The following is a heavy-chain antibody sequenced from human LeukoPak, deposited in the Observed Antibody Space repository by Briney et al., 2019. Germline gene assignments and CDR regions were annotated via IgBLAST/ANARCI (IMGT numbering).Heavy chain of an antibody. J-gene: IGHJ4*02. CDR3: ARGKYSSGWFDY. CDR2: ITTSSTYI. D-gene: IGHD6-19*01. CDR1: GFTFSSYS. V-gene: IGHV3-21*01. Sequence: GGPLRLSCAASGFTFSSYSMSWVRQAPGKGLEWVSSITTSSTYISYADSVKGRFTISRDNAKNSLYLQMNSLRAEDTAVYYCARGKYSSGWFDYWGQGTLVTVSS.